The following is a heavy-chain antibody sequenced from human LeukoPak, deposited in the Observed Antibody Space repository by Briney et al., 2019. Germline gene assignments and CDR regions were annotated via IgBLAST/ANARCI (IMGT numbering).Heavy chain of an antibody. Sequence: ASVKVSCKASGYTFTSYGISGVRQAPGQGLEWMGWISAYNGNTNYAQKLQGRVTMTTDTSTSTAYMELRSLRSDDTAVYYCVRESPQWLTSHDMDVWGQGTTVTVSS. CDR3: VRESPQWLTSHDMDV. D-gene: IGHD5-12*01. V-gene: IGHV1-18*01. J-gene: IGHJ6*02. CDR2: ISAYNGNT. CDR1: GYTFTSYG.